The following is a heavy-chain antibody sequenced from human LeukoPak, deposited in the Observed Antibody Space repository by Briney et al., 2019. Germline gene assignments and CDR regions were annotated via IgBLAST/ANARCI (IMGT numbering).Heavy chain of an antibody. CDR1: GGSFSGYY. V-gene: IGHV4-34*01. CDR2: INHSGST. J-gene: IGHJ4*02. CDR3: ARSRGAAAGTNY. D-gene: IGHD6-13*01. Sequence: PSETLSLTCAVYGGSFSGYYWSWIRQPPGKGLEWIGEINHSGSTNYDPSLKSRVTISVDTSKNQFSLKLSSVTAADTAVYYCARSRGAAAGTNYWGQGTLVTVSS.